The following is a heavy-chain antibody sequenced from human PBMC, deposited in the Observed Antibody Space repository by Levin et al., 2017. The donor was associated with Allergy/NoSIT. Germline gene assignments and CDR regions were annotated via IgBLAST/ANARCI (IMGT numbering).Heavy chain of an antibody. V-gene: IGHV3-15*05. CDR2: IKSKTDGGTT. D-gene: IGHD1-7*01. J-gene: IGHJ4*02. Sequence: GASVKVSCAASGFTFSNAWMSWVRQAPGKGLEWVGRIKSKTDGGTTDYAAPVKGRFTISRDDSKNTLYLQMNSLKTEDTAVYYCTNWNSDYWGQGTLVTVSS. CDR1: GFTFSNAW. CDR3: TNWNSDY.